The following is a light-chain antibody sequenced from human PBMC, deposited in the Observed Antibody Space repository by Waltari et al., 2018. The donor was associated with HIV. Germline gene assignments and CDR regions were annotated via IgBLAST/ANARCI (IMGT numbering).Light chain of an antibody. CDR1: ELPKQY. CDR2: KDN. J-gene: IGLJ3*02. V-gene: IGLV3-25*03. Sequence: SYELTQPPSVSVSPGQTARITCSGDELPKQYAYWYQQKPGQAPILVIYKDNERPSGIPERFSGSSSGTTVTLTISGVQAEDVADYYCQSADNSGTWVFGGGTKLTVL. CDR3: QSADNSGTWV.